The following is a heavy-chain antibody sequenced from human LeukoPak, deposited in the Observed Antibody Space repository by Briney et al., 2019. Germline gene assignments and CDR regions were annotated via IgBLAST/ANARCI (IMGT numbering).Heavy chain of an antibody. Sequence: KPSETLSLTCAVYGGSFSDYYWNWIRQPPGKGLEWIGEMNHIGSAKYNPSLKSRVTISVDTSKIQFSLKLTSVTAADTAVYYCARGCSAGTPHNWFDPWGQGTLVTVSS. D-gene: IGHD6-13*01. CDR3: ARGCSAGTPHNWFDP. CDR2: MNHIGSA. CDR1: GGSFSDYY. J-gene: IGHJ5*02. V-gene: IGHV4-34*01.